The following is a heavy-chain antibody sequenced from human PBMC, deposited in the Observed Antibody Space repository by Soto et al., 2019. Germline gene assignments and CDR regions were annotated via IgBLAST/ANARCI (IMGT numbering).Heavy chain of an antibody. CDR1: CGSISSYY. Sequence: SETLSLTCTVSCGSISSYYWSWIRQPAGKGLEWIGRIYTSGSTNYNPSLKSRVTMSVDTSKNQFSLKLSSVTAADTAVYYCARGYCSGGSCYAVGYYGMDVWGQGTTVTVSS. D-gene: IGHD2-15*01. CDR3: ARGYCSGGSCYAVGYYGMDV. CDR2: IYTSGST. V-gene: IGHV4-4*07. J-gene: IGHJ6*02.